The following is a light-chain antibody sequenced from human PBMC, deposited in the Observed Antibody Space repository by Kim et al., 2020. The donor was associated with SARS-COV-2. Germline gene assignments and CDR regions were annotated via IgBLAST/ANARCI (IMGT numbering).Light chain of an antibody. V-gene: IGLV3-19*01. Sequence: SSELTQDPAVSVALGQTVRITCQGDSLRSYYASWYQQKPGQAPVLVIYGKNNRPSGIPDRFSGSSSGNTASLTITGAQAEDEADYYCNSRDSSGNHFYWV. CDR2: GKN. CDR1: SLRSYY. J-gene: IGLJ3*02. CDR3: NSRDSSGNHFYWV.